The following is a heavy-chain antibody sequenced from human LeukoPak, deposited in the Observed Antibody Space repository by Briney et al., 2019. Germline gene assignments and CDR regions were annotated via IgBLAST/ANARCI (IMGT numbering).Heavy chain of an antibody. J-gene: IGHJ5*02. D-gene: IGHD3-3*01. CDR3: ARGFWPPRKNWFDP. CDR1: GYTFTGYY. Sequence: ASVKVSCKASGYTFTGYYMHWVRQAPGQGLEWMGWINPNSGGTNYAQKFQGRVTMTRDTSFSTAYMELSRLRSDDTAVYYCARGFWPPRKNWFDPWGQGTLVTVSS. CDR2: INPNSGGT. V-gene: IGHV1-2*02.